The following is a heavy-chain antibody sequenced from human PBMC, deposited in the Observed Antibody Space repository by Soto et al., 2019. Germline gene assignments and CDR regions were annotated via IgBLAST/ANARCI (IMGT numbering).Heavy chain of an antibody. J-gene: IGHJ4*02. CDR2: ISTYNGDT. CDR3: ARMNSAYQYSPLFF. V-gene: IGHV1-18*01. Sequence: ASVKVSCKTSGYIFNTYGVTWVRQAPGQGLEWVGWISTYNGDTIYAQKVQGRVTMTTDTSTSTAYMELRSLRSDDTAVYYCARMNSAYQYSPLFFWGPGPLVTVSS. CDR1: GYIFNTYG. D-gene: IGHD1-26*01.